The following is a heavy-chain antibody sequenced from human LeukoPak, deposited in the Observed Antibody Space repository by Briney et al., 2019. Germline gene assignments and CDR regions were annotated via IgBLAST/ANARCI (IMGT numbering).Heavy chain of an antibody. CDR1: GFTVSSNS. Sequence: GGSLRLSCTVSGFTVSSNSMSWVRQAPGKGLEWVSFIYSGGSTHNSDSVKGRFTISRDNAKNSLYLQMNSLRAEDTAVHYCAELGITMIGGVWGKGTTVTISS. V-gene: IGHV3-53*01. J-gene: IGHJ6*04. D-gene: IGHD3-10*02. CDR2: IYSGGST. CDR3: AELGITMIGGV.